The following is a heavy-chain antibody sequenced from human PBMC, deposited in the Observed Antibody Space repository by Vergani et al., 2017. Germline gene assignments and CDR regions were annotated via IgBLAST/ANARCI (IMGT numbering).Heavy chain of an antibody. CDR1: ADSISSGSYY. CDR2: IYYSGLT. J-gene: IGHJ5*02. CDR3: ARCFRDEGMIYGGTVENWFDP. D-gene: IGHD3-22*01. V-gene: IGHV4-39*01. Sequence: QVRLQESGPGLVKPSETLFLTCTVSADSISSGSYYWGWIRQPPGKSLEWIGSIYYSGLTYYNPYLKSRVAISVDTSKNQFSLKVTSVTAADTAVYYCARCFRDEGMIYGGTVENWFDPWGQGTLVTVSS.